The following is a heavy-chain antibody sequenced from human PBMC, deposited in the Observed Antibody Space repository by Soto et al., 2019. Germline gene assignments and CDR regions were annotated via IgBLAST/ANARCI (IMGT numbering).Heavy chain of an antibody. D-gene: IGHD2-2*01. J-gene: IGHJ2*01. CDR1: GYTFTDYY. CDR3: AIRTGQLAIIAEFDGDWFFEV. V-gene: IGHV1-2*02. CDR2: INPDSGGT. Sequence: QEQLVQSGAEVKKPGASLKVSCKASGYTFTDYYIHWVRQAPGQGLEWVGWINPDSGGTNLAQRFQGRVTMTSDTSNNTAYMEFNRLRSDGTAVYYCAIRTGQLAIIAEFDGDWFFEVWGRGTLVTVSS.